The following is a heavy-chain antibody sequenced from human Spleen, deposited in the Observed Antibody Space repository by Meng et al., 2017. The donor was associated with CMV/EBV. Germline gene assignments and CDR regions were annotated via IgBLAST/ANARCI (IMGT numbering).Heavy chain of an antibody. CDR2: TYYDGTT. V-gene: IGHV4-31*03. CDR3: ARQAPDNWFDP. J-gene: IGHJ5*02. Sequence: RVFGGPLNSGGYSWSWIRQLPEKGLEWIGYTYYDGTTHYDWSLRSRVTISVDTSKNQFSLKLSSVTAADTAVYYCARQAPDNWFDPWGQGALVTVSS. CDR1: GGPLNSGGYS.